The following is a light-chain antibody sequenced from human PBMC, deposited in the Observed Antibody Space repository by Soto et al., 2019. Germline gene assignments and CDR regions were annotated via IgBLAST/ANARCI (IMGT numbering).Light chain of an antibody. V-gene: IGLV2-14*01. CDR2: DVS. CDR3: SSYTSSSTLAV. CDR1: SSDVGGYNY. J-gene: IGLJ2*01. Sequence: QSALTQPASVSGSPGQSITISCTGTSSDVGGYNYVSWYQQHPGKAPKLMIYDVSNRPSGVSNRFSGSKPGNTASLTISGLQAEDEADYYCSSYTSSSTLAVFGGGTKVTVL.